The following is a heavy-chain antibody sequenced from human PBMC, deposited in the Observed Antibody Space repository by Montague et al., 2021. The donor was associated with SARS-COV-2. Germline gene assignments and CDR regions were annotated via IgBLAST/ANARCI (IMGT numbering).Heavy chain of an antibody. Sequence: SETLSLTCTVAGDSVSRSYWNWIRQSPGKGLEWIGNIYYYGSVNYSPSLKSRLSISLDTSKNQLSLTLTSVTAADTATYYCARQITMVREPFDSWGQGTVVLVSS. J-gene: IGHJ4*02. CDR2: IYYYGSV. D-gene: IGHD3-10*01. CDR3: ARQITMVREPFDS. V-gene: IGHV4-59*08. CDR1: GDSVSRSY.